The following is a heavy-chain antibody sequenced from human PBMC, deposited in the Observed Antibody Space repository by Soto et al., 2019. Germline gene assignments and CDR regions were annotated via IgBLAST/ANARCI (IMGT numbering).Heavy chain of an antibody. CDR3: AHTLGYCSGGSCSEGDHYYYYYGMDV. CDR2: IYWDDDK. Sequence: QITLKESGPTLVKPTQTLTLTCTFSGFSLSTSGVGVGWIRQPPGKALEWLALIYWDDDKRYSPSLKSRLTITKDASKNQVVLTMTNMDPVDTATYYCAHTLGYCSGGSCSEGDHYYYYYGMDVWGQGTTVTVSS. V-gene: IGHV2-5*02. D-gene: IGHD2-15*01. J-gene: IGHJ6*02. CDR1: GFSLSTSGVG.